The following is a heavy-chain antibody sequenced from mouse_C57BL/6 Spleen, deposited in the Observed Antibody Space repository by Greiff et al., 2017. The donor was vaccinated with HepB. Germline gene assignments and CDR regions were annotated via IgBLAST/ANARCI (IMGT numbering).Heavy chain of an antibody. J-gene: IGHJ4*01. D-gene: IGHD1-1*01. CDR3: ARFHINAMDY. Sequence: QVQLKESGAELARPGASVKLSCKASGYTFTSYGISWVKQRTGQGLEWIGEIYPRSGNTYYNEKFKGKATLTADKSSSTAYMELRSLTSEDSAVYFCARFHINAMDYWGQGTSVTVSS. CDR2: IYPRSGNT. CDR1: GYTFTSYG. V-gene: IGHV1-81*01.